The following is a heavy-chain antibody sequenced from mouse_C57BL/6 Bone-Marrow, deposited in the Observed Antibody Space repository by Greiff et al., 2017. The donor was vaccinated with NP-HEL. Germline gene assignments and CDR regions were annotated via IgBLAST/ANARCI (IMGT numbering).Heavy chain of an antibody. CDR3: VSHLYYDYGPFAY. V-gene: IGHV10-1*01. J-gene: IGHJ3*01. CDR1: GFSFTTYA. Sequence: EVMLVESGGGLVQPRGSLKLSCAASGFSFTTYAMNWVRQTPGKGLEWVARIRSKSDNYATSYAASVKVRFTISRDDSESMLYRQMNNMKTEDTARDYCVSHLYYDYGPFAYWGQGTLVTVSA. CDR2: IRSKSDNYAT. D-gene: IGHD2-4*01.